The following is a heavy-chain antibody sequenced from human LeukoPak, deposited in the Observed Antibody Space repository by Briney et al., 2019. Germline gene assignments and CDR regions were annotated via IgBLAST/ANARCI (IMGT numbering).Heavy chain of an antibody. CDR2: IGANSAI. J-gene: IGHJ3*02. CDR3: AREGYYGAFDI. V-gene: IGHV3-48*02. CDR1: GFTFSTYS. Sequence: GGSLRLSCAASGFTFSTYSMNWVRQAPGKGLEWVSYIGANSAIFHADSVKGRFTISRDNAKNSLSLQMNSPRDDDTALYYCAREGYYGAFDIWGQGTMVTVSS. D-gene: IGHD3-10*01.